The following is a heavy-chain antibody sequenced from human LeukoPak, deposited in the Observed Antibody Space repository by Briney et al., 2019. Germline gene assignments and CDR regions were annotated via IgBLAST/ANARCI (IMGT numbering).Heavy chain of an antibody. CDR2: IYYSGST. CDR3: ARHSGPNYGPGV. D-gene: IGHD3-10*01. V-gene: IGHV4-59*08. CDR1: GGSISSYY. Sequence: WETLTLTCTVSGGSISSYYWSWIRQPPGKGLEWIGYIYYSGSTNYNPSLNSRVSISVDTSKNQFSLKLSSVTAADTAVYYCARHSGPNYGPGVWGQGTLVTVFS. J-gene: IGHJ4*03.